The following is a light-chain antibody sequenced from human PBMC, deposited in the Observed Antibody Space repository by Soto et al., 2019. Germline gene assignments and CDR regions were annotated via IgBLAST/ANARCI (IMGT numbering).Light chain of an antibody. CDR2: GAS. Sequence: EIVLTQSPGTLSLSPGERATLSCRASQSVSSSYLAWYQQKPGQAPRLLILGASSRATGIPDRFSGSGSGTDFTLTISRLEPEDFAVYYCQYYGTSPKPFGQGTKLDIK. V-gene: IGKV3-20*01. CDR3: QYYGTSPKP. CDR1: QSVSSSY. J-gene: IGKJ1*01.